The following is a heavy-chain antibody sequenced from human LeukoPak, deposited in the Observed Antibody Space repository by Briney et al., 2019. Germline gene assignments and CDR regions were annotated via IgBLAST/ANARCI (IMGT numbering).Heavy chain of an antibody. D-gene: IGHD3-22*01. J-gene: IGHJ5*02. CDR1: GGSISSSSYY. Sequence: SETLSLTCTVSGGSISSSSYYWGWIRQPPRKGLEWIGSIYYSGSTYYNPSLKSRVTISVDTSKNQFSLKLSSVTAADTAEYYCARHFSYDSSGTPRWFDPWGQGTLVTVSS. CDR3: ARHFSYDSSGTPRWFDP. CDR2: IYYSGST. V-gene: IGHV4-39*01.